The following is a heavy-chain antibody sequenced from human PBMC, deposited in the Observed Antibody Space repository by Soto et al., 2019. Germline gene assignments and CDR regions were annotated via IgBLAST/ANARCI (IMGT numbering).Heavy chain of an antibody. CDR1: GDSVSSKSAA. CDR2: TYYRSKWYD. CDR3: AREIYSVGSRRPLFDS. D-gene: IGHD2-15*01. V-gene: IGHV6-1*01. Sequence: SQTLSLTCAISGDSVSSKSAAWNWIRQSPSRGLEWLGRTYYRSKWYDDYAISVKSRTTITPDTSKNQFSLQLKSVTPGDTAVYYCAREIYSVGSRRPLFDSWGQGTQVTVSS. J-gene: IGHJ5*01.